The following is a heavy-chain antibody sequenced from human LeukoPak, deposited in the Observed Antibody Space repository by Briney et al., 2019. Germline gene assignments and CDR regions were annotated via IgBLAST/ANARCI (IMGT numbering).Heavy chain of an antibody. CDR1: GGSISSSSYY. V-gene: IGHV4-39*07. Sequence: PSETLSLTCTVSGGSISSSSYYWGWIRQPPGKGLEWIGSIYYSGSTYYNPSLKSRVTISVDTSKNQFSLKLSSVTAADTAVYYCARMLDGSRRRGFDYWGQGTLVTVSS. J-gene: IGHJ4*02. D-gene: IGHD5-24*01. CDR2: IYYSGST. CDR3: ARMLDGSRRRGFDY.